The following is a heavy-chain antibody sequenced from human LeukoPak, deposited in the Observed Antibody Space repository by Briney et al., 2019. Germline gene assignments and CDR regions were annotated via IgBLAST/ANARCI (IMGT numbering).Heavy chain of an antibody. Sequence: PGGSLRLSCAASGFTFSSYEMNWVRQAPGKGLEWVSYISSSSSTIYYADSVKGRFTISRDNAKNSLYLQMNSLRAEDTAVYYCAGDAYSGGWPSFDYWGQGTLVTVSS. CDR2: ISSSSSTI. D-gene: IGHD6-19*01. CDR3: AGDAYSGGWPSFDY. J-gene: IGHJ4*02. V-gene: IGHV3-48*03. CDR1: GFTFSSYE.